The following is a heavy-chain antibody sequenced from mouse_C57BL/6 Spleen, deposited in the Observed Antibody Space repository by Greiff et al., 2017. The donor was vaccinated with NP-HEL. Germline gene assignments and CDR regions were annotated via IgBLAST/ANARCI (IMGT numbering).Heavy chain of an antibody. D-gene: IGHD2-4*01. V-gene: IGHV1-62-2*01. Sequence: QVQLQQSGAELVKPGASVKLSCKASGYTFTAYTIHWVKQRSGQGLEWIGWFYPGSGSIKYNEKFKDKATLTADKPSSTVYMDLSRLTSEDSAFYVCERHKELDDYDGFADWGQGTLVTVSA. CDR3: ERHKELDDYDGFAD. CDR1: GYTFTAYT. CDR2: FYPGSGSI. J-gene: IGHJ3*01.